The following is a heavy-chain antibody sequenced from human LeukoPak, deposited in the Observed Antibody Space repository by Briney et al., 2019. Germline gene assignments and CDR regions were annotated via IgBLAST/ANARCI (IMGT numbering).Heavy chain of an antibody. Sequence: PETLSLTCTVSGGSISSYYWSWIRQPPGKGLEWIGYIYYSGSTNYNPSLKSRVTISVDTSKNQFSLKLSSVTAADTAVYYCARRNPYCSSTSCYQSPWFDPWGQGTLVTVSS. V-gene: IGHV4-59*08. CDR1: GGSISSYY. D-gene: IGHD2-2*01. CDR2: IYYSGST. J-gene: IGHJ5*02. CDR3: ARRNPYCSSTSCYQSPWFDP.